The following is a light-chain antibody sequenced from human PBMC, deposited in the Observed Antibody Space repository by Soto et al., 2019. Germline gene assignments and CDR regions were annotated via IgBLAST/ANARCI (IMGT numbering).Light chain of an antibody. CDR2: GAS. Sequence: ETVLTQSPGTLSLSPGERATLSCRASQSVSNNYLAWYQQKPGQAPRLLIYGASNRATGIPDRFSGSGSGTDFTFTINSLQPEDIATYYCQQYDNLPLTFGGGTKVDIK. V-gene: IGKV3-20*01. CDR1: QSVSNNY. J-gene: IGKJ4*01. CDR3: QQYDNLPLT.